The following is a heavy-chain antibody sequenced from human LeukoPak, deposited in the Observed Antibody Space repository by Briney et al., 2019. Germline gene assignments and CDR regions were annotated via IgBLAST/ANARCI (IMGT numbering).Heavy chain of an antibody. CDR3: ARYGDYPLPFDY. J-gene: IGHJ4*02. Sequence: GGSLRLSCAASGLTFRNAWMTWVRQAPGKGLEWVGRIKSKTDGGTIDHAAPVKGRFTISRDDSKNTLFLQMSRLRTEDTAVYYCARYGDYPLPFDYWGQGTLVTVSS. CDR1: GLTFRNAW. D-gene: IGHD4-17*01. CDR2: IKSKTDGGTI. V-gene: IGHV3-15*01.